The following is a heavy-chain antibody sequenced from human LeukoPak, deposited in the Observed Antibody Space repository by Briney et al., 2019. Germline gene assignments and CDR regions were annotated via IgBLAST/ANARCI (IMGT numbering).Heavy chain of an antibody. D-gene: IGHD3-10*01. CDR2: IYHSGST. J-gene: IGHJ4*02. CDR1: GYSISSGYH. CDR3: ARRYGSYSQNLFDY. V-gene: IGHV4-38-2*01. Sequence: PSETLSLTCAVSGYSISSGYHWGWIRQPPGKGLEWIGSIYHSGSTYYNPSLKSRVTISVDTSKNQFSLKLSSVTAADTAVYYCARRYGSYSQNLFDYWGQGTLVTVSS.